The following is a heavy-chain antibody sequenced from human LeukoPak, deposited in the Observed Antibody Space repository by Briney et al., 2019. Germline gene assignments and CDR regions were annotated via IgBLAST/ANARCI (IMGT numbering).Heavy chain of an antibody. CDR2: IRYDGSNK. Sequence: GGSLRLSCAASGLTFSSYGMHWVRQAPGKGLEWVAFIRYDGSNKYYADSVKGRFTVSRDNSKNTLYLQMNSLRAEDTAVYYCAKDRIVVVPAASDAFDIWGQGTMVTVSS. J-gene: IGHJ3*02. CDR1: GLTFSSYG. V-gene: IGHV3-30*02. CDR3: AKDRIVVVPAASDAFDI. D-gene: IGHD2-2*01.